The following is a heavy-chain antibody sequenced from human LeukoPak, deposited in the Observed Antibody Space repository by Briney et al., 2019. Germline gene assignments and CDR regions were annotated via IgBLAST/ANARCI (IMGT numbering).Heavy chain of an antibody. CDR3: ARHAPITMVRGVLDY. D-gene: IGHD3-10*01. V-gene: IGHV4-39*01. CDR2: ISYSGST. J-gene: IGHJ4*02. Sequence: SETLSLTCTVSGGSISSSGNYCGWIRQPPGKGLEWIGSISYSGSTYYNPSLKSRVTISVDTSKNQFSLKLSSVTAADTAVYYCARHAPITMVRGVLDYWGQGTLVTVSS. CDR1: GGSISSSGNY.